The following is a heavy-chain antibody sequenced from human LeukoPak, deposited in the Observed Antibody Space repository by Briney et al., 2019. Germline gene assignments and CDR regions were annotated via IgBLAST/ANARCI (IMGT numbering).Heavy chain of an antibody. CDR2: INPSGGST. CDR1: GYSFTNYG. CDR3: ARDHSVLSYYYYYYMDV. D-gene: IGHD3-3*02. J-gene: IGHJ6*03. Sequence: ASVKVSCKASGYSFTNYGITWVRQAPGQGLEWMGIINPSGGSTSYAQKFQGRVTMTRDMSTSTVYMELSSLRSEDTAVYYCARDHSVLSYYYYYYMDVWGKGTTVTVSS. V-gene: IGHV1-46*01.